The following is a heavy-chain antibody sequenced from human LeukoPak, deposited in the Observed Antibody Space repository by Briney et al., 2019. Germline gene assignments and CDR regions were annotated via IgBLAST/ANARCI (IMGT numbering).Heavy chain of an antibody. CDR2: IYYSGST. CDR3: ARPWSSGGSRPQLHDAFDI. J-gene: IGHJ3*02. V-gene: IGHV4-39*01. Sequence: SETLSLTCTASGGSISSGSYYWGWIRQPPGKGLEWIGSIYYSGSTYYNPSLKSRVTISVDTSKNQFSLKLSSVTAADTAVYYCARPWSSGGSRPQLHDAFDIWGQGTMVTVSS. D-gene: IGHD2-15*01. CDR1: GGSISSGSYY.